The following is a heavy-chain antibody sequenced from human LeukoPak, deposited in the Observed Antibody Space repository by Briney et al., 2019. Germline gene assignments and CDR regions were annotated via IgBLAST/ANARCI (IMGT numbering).Heavy chain of an antibody. D-gene: IGHD4-17*01. CDR1: SFTFSSYS. V-gene: IGHV3-21*01. J-gene: IGHJ6*04. CDR3: ARATHDYGDYVDYYYYYGMDV. Sequence: GVSLRRSCAASSFTFSSYSMNWLRQAPGKGLEWVSSISSSSSYIYYADSVKGRFTISRDNAKNSLYLQMNSLRAEDTAVYYCARATHDYGDYVDYYYYYGMDVWGKGTTVTVSS. CDR2: ISSSSSYI.